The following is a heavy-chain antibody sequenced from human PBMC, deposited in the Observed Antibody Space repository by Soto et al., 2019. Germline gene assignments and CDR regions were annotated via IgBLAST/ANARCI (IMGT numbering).Heavy chain of an antibody. J-gene: IGHJ3*02. V-gene: IGHV1-2*02. Sequence: GXSVKASREGSVYSFTCYYMHWVRQAPGQGLEWMGWINPDSGGTNYAQKFQGMVTITRDTSTSTAYMELSRLRSDDTAMYYCAKNLLVTTLYGWDIWGPGKMVTVSS. CDR1: VYSFTCYY. CDR2: INPDSGGT. CDR3: AKNLLVTTLYGWDI. D-gene: IGHD3-10*01.